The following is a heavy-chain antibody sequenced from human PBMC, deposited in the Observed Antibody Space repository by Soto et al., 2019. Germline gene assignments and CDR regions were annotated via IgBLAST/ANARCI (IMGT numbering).Heavy chain of an antibody. Sequence: EVQLVESGGGLVQPGGSLRLSCAASGFTFSSYYMSWVRQAQGKGLEWVANVNEDGSEKYYVDSVKGRFTVSRDNAKNTLYLQMNSLRAEDTAVYYCARDPGYSGYDLPYFDYWGQGTLVTVSS. CDR3: ARDPGYSGYDLPYFDY. V-gene: IGHV3-7*01. CDR1: GFTFSSYY. J-gene: IGHJ4*02. CDR2: VNEDGSEK. D-gene: IGHD5-12*01.